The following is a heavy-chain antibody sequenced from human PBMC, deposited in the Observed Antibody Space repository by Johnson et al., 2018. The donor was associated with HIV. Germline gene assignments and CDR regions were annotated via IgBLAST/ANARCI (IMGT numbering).Heavy chain of an antibody. CDR1: GFTVSSTY. Sequence: MQLVESGGGLIQPGGSLRLSCAASGFTVSSTYMSWVRQAPGKGLEWVSAIGTAGDTYYPGSVKGRFTISRENAKNSLYLQMNSLRAEDTAVYYCARGLYSLAYCGGDCYPSDAFDIWGQGTMVTVSS. J-gene: IGHJ3*02. D-gene: IGHD2-21*02. CDR2: IGTAGDT. V-gene: IGHV3-13*01. CDR3: ARGLYSLAYCGGDCYPSDAFDI.